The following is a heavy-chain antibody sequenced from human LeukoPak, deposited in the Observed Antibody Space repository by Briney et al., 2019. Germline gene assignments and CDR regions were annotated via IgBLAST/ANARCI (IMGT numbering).Heavy chain of an antibody. V-gene: IGHV1-46*01. CDR3: ARGYYDSSGYYNLVY. CDR2: INPSGGST. Sequence: GASVKVSCKASGYTFTSYYMHWVRQAPGQGLEWMGIINPSGGSTSYAQRFQGRVTMTRDMSTSTVYMELSSLRSEDTAVYYCARGYYDSSGYYNLVYWGQGTLVTVSS. CDR1: GYTFTSYY. D-gene: IGHD3-22*01. J-gene: IGHJ4*02.